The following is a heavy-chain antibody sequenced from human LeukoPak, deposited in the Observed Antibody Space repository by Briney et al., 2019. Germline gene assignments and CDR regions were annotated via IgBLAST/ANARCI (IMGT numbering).Heavy chain of an antibody. D-gene: IGHD1-20*01. CDR3: AKDYGITGTGGAWPDP. J-gene: IGHJ5*02. V-gene: IGHV3-66*02. CDR2: TYRDGRT. CDR1: GLTVSSNY. Sequence: GQSLRLSCKASGLTVSSNYMSWVRQAPGRGLEWVSVTYRDGRTYYSDSVKGRFTISGDNSKNTMYLQMNSLRLEDTAVYYCAKDYGITGTGGAWPDPWGQGTQVTVSS.